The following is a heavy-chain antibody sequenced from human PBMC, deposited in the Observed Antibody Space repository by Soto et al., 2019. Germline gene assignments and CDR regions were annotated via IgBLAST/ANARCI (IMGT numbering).Heavy chain of an antibody. V-gene: IGHV1-18*01. J-gene: IGHJ6*02. CDR1: GYTFTSSG. CDR3: ARDQGITTLGVYSMYYYGMDV. D-gene: IGHD3-3*01. CDR2: ISSDNGNT. Sequence: ASVKVSCKASGYTFTSSGISWVRHAPGHGLEWMGWISSDNGNTNYAQHLQGRVSMTTDTSTSTAYMDLRSLRSDDTAVYYCARDQGITTLGVYSMYYYGMDVWGQGTTVTVSS.